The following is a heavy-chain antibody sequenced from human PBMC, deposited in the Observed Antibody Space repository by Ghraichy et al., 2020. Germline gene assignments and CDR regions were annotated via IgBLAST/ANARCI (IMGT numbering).Heavy chain of an antibody. D-gene: IGHD3-22*01. CDR3: ARSLVVINAFDI. Sequence: SVKVSCKASGGTFSSYAISWVRQAPGQGLEWMGGIIPIFGTANYAQKFQGRVTITADESTSTAYMELSSLRSEDTAVYYCARSLVVINAFDILGQGTMVTVSS. CDR1: GGTFSSYA. V-gene: IGHV1-69*13. J-gene: IGHJ3*02. CDR2: IIPIFGTA.